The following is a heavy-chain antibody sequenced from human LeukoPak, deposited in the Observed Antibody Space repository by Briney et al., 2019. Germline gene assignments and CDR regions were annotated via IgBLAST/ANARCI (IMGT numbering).Heavy chain of an antibody. V-gene: IGHV3-48*03. CDR3: ARVNDYGGNDDAFDI. D-gene: IGHD4-23*01. J-gene: IGHJ3*02. CDR1: GFTFSSYE. Sequence: QPGGSLRLSCVAFGFTFSSYEMNWVRQAPGKGLEWVSYIRSTGSIIFHADSAKGRFTISRDNAKNSLYLQMNSLRAEDTALYYCARVNDYGGNDDAFDIWGQGTMVTVSS. CDR2: IRSTGSII.